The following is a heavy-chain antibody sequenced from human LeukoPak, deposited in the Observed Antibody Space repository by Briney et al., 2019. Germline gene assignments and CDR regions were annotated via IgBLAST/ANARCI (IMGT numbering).Heavy chain of an antibody. CDR1: GLTFSNYW. V-gene: IGHV3-7*01. CDR3: ARARYSDF. CDR2: IKEDGSEK. J-gene: IGHJ4*02. Sequence: GGSLRLSCVASGLTFSNYWMTWVRQAPGKGLEWVANIKEDGSEKNYADSVKGRFTISRDNAKNSLYLQMNSLRGEDTAVYYCARARYSDFWGQGILVTVSS.